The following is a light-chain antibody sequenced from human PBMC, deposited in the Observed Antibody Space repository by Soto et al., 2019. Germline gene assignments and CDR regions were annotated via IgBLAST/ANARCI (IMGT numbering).Light chain of an antibody. V-gene: IGLV2-23*02. CDR3: CSYAGSSTLGV. CDR2: EVS. CDR1: SSDVGSYNL. J-gene: IGLJ1*01. Sequence: QSVLTQPASVSGSPGQSITISCTGTSSDVGSYNLVSWYQQHPGKAPKLMIYEVSKRPSGVSNRFSGSKSGNTASLTISGLQAEDEADYYCCSYAGSSTLGVFGPGTQLTVL.